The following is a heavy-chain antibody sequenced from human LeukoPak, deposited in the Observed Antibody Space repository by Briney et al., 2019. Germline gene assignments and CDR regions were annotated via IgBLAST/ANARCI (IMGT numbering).Heavy chain of an antibody. CDR1: AFTFSSYA. J-gene: IGHJ4*02. CDR2: ISYSGDST. CDR3: YSAVAGTNFDY. D-gene: IGHD6-19*01. Sequence: PGGSLRLSCAASAFTFSSYAMSWVRQAPGKGLEWVSSISYSGDSTYYADSVKGRFTISRDNSKNTLYLQMNSLRAEDTAVYYCYSAVAGTNFDYWGQGTLVTVSS. V-gene: IGHV3-23*01.